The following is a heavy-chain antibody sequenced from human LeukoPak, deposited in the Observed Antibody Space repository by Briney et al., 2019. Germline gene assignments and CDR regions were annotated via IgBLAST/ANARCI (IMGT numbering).Heavy chain of an antibody. CDR2: ISSSGSTI. V-gene: IGHV3-48*03. CDR1: GFTFSSYE. D-gene: IGHD2-2*01. Sequence: QPGGSLRLSCAASGFTFSSYEMNWVRQAPGKGLEWVSYISSSGSTIYYADSVKGRFTISRDNAKNSLYLQMNSLRAEDTAVYYCARDGATYCSSTSCSNKGADYWGQGILVTVSS. CDR3: ARDGATYCSSTSCSNKGADY. J-gene: IGHJ4*02.